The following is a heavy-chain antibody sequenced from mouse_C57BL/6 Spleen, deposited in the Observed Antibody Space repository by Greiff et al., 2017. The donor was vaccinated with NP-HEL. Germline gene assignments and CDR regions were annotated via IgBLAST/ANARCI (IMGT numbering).Heavy chain of an antibody. CDR1: GYAFSSYW. Sequence: QVQLQQSGAELVKPGASVKISCKASGYAFSSYWMNWVKQRPGKGLEWIGQIYPGDGDTNYNGKFKGKATLTADKSSSTAYMQLSSLTSEDSAVYFCARKGYSKGGYFDYWGQGTTLTVSS. J-gene: IGHJ2*01. D-gene: IGHD2-5*01. V-gene: IGHV1-80*01. CDR3: ARKGYSKGGYFDY. CDR2: IYPGDGDT.